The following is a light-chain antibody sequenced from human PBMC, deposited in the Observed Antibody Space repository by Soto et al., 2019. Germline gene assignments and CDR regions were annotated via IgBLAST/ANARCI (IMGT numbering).Light chain of an antibody. CDR2: DAS. V-gene: IGKV1-5*01. J-gene: IGKJ4*01. CDR1: QSISSW. CDR3: QQRTNWPLT. Sequence: DIQMTQSPSTLSASVGDRVTITCRASQSISSWLAWYQQKPGKAPKVLIYDASSLEYGVPSRFRGSGSGTEFTLTIRSLQPDDFAVYYCQQRTNWPLTFGGGTKVDIK.